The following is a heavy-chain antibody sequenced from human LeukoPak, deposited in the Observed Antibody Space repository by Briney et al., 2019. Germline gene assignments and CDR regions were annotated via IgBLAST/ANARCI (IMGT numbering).Heavy chain of an antibody. Sequence: PSQTLSLTCTVSGGSISSGDYYWSWIRQPPGKGLEWIGYIYYSGSTNYNPSLKSRVTISVDTSKNQFSLKLSSVTAADTAVYYCARDRITGALFDYYYGMDVWGQGTTVTVSS. CDR3: ARDRITGALFDYYYGMDV. CDR2: IYYSGST. V-gene: IGHV4-61*08. CDR1: GGSISSGDYY. D-gene: IGHD1-20*01. J-gene: IGHJ6*02.